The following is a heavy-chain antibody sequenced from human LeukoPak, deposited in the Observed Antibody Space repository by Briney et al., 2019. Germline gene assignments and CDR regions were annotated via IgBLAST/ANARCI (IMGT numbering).Heavy chain of an antibody. CDR1: GYTFTSYG. CDR3: ARATPTIFGVARIKGGAFDI. J-gene: IGHJ3*02. Sequence: ASVKVSCKASGYTFTSYGISWVRQAPGQGLEWMGWISAYNGNTNYAQKLQDRVTMTTDTSTSTAYMELRSLRSDDTAVYYCARATPTIFGVARIKGGAFDIWGQGTMVTVSS. D-gene: IGHD3-3*01. V-gene: IGHV1-18*01. CDR2: ISAYNGNT.